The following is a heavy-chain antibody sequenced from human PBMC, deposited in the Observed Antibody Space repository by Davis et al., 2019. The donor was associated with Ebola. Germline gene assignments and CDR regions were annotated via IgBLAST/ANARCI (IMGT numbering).Heavy chain of an antibody. V-gene: IGHV4-38-2*02. CDR1: GFTFSDYY. J-gene: IGHJ4*02. CDR2: IYHSGST. Sequence: ESLKISCAASGFTFSDYYMSWIRQAPGKGLEWIGSIYHSGSTYYNPSLKSRVTISVDTSKNQFSLKLSSVTAADTAVYYCARDQGFSTSWYWLWGQGTLVTVSS. CDR3: ARDQGFSTSWYWL. D-gene: IGHD6-13*01.